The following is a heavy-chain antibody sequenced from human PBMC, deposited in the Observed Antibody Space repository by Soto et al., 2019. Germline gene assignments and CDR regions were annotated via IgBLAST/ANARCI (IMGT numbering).Heavy chain of an antibody. Sequence: GGSLRLSCAASGFTFSTYGMHWVRQAPGKGLEWVASISSSGDYLYYADSVKGRFIISRDNFQNSLFLQMNNLRADDTAVYYCVRGVEEEVGAAATWFSFENWGRGSAVTLFS. CDR1: GFTFSTYG. V-gene: IGHV3-21*01. J-gene: IGHJ6*01. CDR3: VRGVEEEVGAAATWFSFEN. CDR2: ISSSGDYL. D-gene: IGHD1-26*01.